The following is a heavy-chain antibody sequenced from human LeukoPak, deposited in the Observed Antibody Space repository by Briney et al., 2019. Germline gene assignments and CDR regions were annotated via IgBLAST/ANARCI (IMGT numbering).Heavy chain of an antibody. CDR3: ARDRPMVRGVIMDYYYYYMDV. D-gene: IGHD3-10*01. Sequence: GGSLRLSCAASGFTFSSYEMNWVRQAPGKGLEWVANIKQDGSEKYYVDSVKGRFTISRDNAKNSLYLQMNSLRAEDTAVYYCARDRPMVRGVIMDYYYYYMDVWGKGTTVTVSS. CDR1: GFTFSSYE. V-gene: IGHV3-7*01. CDR2: IKQDGSEK. J-gene: IGHJ6*03.